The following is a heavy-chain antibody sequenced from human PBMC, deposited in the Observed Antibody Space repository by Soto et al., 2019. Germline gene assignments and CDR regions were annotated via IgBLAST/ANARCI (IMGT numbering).Heavy chain of an antibody. J-gene: IGHJ4*02. CDR1: GFTFSNYW. CDR3: VRTSLVVAVATREDF. CDR2: IDSDGSRI. V-gene: IGHV3-74*01. D-gene: IGHD2-15*01. Sequence: EVQLVESGGGLVQPGESLRLSCAASGFTFSNYWMHWVRQAPGKGLVWVSRIDSDGSRITYADFVKGRFTISRDNAKNTVYLNMNSLTDEDTAVYYCVRTSLVVAVATREDFWGQGTLVTVSS.